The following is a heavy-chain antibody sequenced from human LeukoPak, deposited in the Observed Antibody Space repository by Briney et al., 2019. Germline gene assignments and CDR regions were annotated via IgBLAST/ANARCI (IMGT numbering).Heavy chain of an antibody. CDR3: ARDLLVGYDFWSGYYTGFDY. CDR1: GYTFTSYG. V-gene: IGHV1-18*01. CDR2: ISAYNGNT. Sequence: ASVKVSCKASGYTFTSYGISWVRQAPGQGLEWMGWISAYNGNTNYAQKLQGRVTMTTDTSTSTAYMELRSLRSGDTAVYYCARDLLVGYDFWSGYYTGFDYWGQGTLVTVSS. J-gene: IGHJ4*02. D-gene: IGHD3-3*01.